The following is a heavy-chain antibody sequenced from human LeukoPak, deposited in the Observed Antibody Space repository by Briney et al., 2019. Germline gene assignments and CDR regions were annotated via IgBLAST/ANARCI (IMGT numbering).Heavy chain of an antibody. V-gene: IGHV3-23*01. CDR2: ISGSGGST. CDR1: GFTFSSYA. J-gene: IGHJ4*02. D-gene: IGHD4-17*01. Sequence: GGSLRLSCAAPGFTFSSYAMSWVRQAPGKGLEWVSAISGSGGSTYYADSVKGRFTISRDNSKNTLYLQMNSLRAEDTAVYYCAKPRDYGDYPDYFDYWGQGTLVTVSS. CDR3: AKPRDYGDYPDYFDY.